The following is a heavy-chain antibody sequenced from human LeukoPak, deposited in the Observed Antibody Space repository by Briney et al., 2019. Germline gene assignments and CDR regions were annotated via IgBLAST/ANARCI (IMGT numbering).Heavy chain of an antibody. Sequence: PETLSLTCTVSGGSISSYHWSWIRQPAGKGLEWIGRIYTSGSTNYNPSLKSRVTMSVDTSKNQFSLKLSSVTAADTAVYYCAREGYLLYYFDYWGQGTLVTVSS. D-gene: IGHD3-16*02. CDR3: AREGYLLYYFDY. J-gene: IGHJ4*02. CDR2: IYTSGST. CDR1: GGSISSYH. V-gene: IGHV4-4*07.